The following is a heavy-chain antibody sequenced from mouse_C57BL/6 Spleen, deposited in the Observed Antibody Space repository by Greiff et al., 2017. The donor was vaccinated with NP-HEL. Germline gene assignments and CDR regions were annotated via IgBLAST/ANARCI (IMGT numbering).Heavy chain of an antibody. CDR2: IDPSDSET. J-gene: IGHJ4*01. Sequence: QVKLQQPGAELVRPGSSVKLSCKASGYTFTSYWMHWVKQRPIQGLEWIGNIDPSDSETHYNQKFKDKATLTVDKSSSTAYMQLSSLTSEDSAVYYCARWFYSYGAMDYWGQGTSVTVSS. D-gene: IGHD1-1*02. CDR1: GYTFTSYW. V-gene: IGHV1-52*01. CDR3: ARWFYSYGAMDY.